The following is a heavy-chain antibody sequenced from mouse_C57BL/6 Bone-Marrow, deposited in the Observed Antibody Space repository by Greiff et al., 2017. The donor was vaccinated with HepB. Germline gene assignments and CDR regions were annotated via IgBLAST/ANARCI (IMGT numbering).Heavy chain of an antibody. J-gene: IGHJ3*01. CDR1: GFSFNTYA. Sequence: EVQLQESGGGLVQPKGSLKLSCAASGFSFNTYAMNWVRQAPGKGLEWVARIRSKSNNYATYYADSVKDRFTISRDDSESMLYLQMNNLKTEDTAMYYCVRRRFAWFAYWGQGTLVTVSA. CDR2: IRSKSNNYAT. V-gene: IGHV10-1*01. CDR3: VRRRFAWFAY.